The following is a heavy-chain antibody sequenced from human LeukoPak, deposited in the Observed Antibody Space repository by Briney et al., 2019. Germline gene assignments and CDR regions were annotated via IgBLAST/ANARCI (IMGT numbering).Heavy chain of an antibody. CDR2: ISSGSSTI. Sequence: GGSLRLSCAASGFTFSSYSMNWVRQAPGKGLEWVSYISSGSSTIYYADSVKGRFTISRDNAKNSLYLQMNSLRGEDTAVYHCARDEHGDLPFDYWGQGTLVTVSS. V-gene: IGHV3-48*01. J-gene: IGHJ4*02. D-gene: IGHD4-17*01. CDR3: ARDEHGDLPFDY. CDR1: GFTFSSYS.